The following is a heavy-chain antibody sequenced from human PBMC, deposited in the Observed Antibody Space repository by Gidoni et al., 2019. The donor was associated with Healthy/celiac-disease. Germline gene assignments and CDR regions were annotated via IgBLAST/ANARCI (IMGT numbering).Heavy chain of an antibody. CDR3: ARGKSGGFDP. J-gene: IGHJ5*02. Sequence: EVQLLESGGGLVKPGGSLGLSCAASGFTFSSYSMNWVRQAPGKGLEWVSSISSSSSYIYYADSVKGRFTISRDNAKNSLYLQMNSLRAEDTAVYYCARGKSGGFDPWGQGTLVTVSS. CDR2: ISSSSSYI. CDR1: GFTFSSYS. D-gene: IGHD3-10*01. V-gene: IGHV3-21*01.